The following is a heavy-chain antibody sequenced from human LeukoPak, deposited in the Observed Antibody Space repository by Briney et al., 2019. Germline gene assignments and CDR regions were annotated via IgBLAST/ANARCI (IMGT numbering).Heavy chain of an antibody. V-gene: IGHV1-69*04. CDR2: IIPILGIA. CDR3: ERGMVRGVRPDWFDP. CDR1: GGTFSSYA. J-gene: IGHJ5*02. Sequence: SVKVSCKASGGTFSSYAISWVRQAPGQGLEWMGRIIPILGIANYAQKFQGRVTITADKSTSTAYMELSSLRSEDTAVYYCERGMVRGVRPDWFDPWGQGTLVTVSS. D-gene: IGHD3-10*01.